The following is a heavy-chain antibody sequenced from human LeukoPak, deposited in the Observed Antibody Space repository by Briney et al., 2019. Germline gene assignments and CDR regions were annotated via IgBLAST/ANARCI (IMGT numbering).Heavy chain of an antibody. Sequence: GGSLRLSCATSGFPFSDFSMTWVRQAPGKGLEWISTTNSGGTTTYYAESAKGRFTISRDNFKNALYLQMSSLRVEDTAIYYCAKQSYARSLGEGGPGTLVTVSS. CDR1: GFPFSDFS. CDR2: TNSGGTTT. CDR3: AKQSYARSLGE. D-gene: IGHD3-10*02. V-gene: IGHV3-23*01. J-gene: IGHJ4*02.